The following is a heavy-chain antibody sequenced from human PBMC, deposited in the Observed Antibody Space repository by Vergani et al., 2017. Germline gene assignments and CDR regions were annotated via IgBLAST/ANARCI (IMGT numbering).Heavy chain of an antibody. V-gene: IGHV3-30*18. J-gene: IGHJ3*02. CDR3: AKDERFDIVXVPAAIVADNAFDI. CDR1: GFTFSSYG. CDR2: ISYDGSNK. D-gene: IGHD2-2*02. Sequence: QVQLVESGGGVVQPGRSLRLSCAASGFTFSSYGMHWVRQAPGKGLEWVAVISYDGSNKYYADSVKGRFTISRDNSKNTLYLQMNSLRAEDTAVYYCAKDERFDIVXVPAAIVADNAFDIWGQGTMVTVSS.